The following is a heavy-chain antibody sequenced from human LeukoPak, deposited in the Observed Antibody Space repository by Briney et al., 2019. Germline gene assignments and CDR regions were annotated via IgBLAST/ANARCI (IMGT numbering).Heavy chain of an antibody. J-gene: IGHJ4*02. CDR2: FDPEDGET. D-gene: IGHD3-22*01. CDR3: ARESGNYYDSSGYPDY. V-gene: IGHV1-24*01. CDR1: GYTLTELS. Sequence: ASVKVSCKVSGYTLTELSMHWVRQAPGKGLEWMGGFDPEDGETIYAQKFQGRVTMTEDTSTDTAYMELSSLRSEDTAVYYCARESGNYYDSSGYPDYWGQGTLVTVSS.